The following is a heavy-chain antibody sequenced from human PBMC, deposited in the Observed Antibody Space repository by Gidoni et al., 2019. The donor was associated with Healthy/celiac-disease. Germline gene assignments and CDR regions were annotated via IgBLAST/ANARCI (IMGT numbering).Heavy chain of an antibody. CDR1: GFTFSSYG. V-gene: IGHV3-33*01. D-gene: IGHD4-4*01. CDR3: AREVTTSFDY. J-gene: IGHJ4*02. Sequence: QVQLVESGGGVVQPGSSLRLACAASGFTFSSYGMHWVRQAPGKGLEWVAVIWYDGSNKYYADSVKGRFTISRDNSKNTLYLQMNSLRAEDTAVYYCAREVTTSFDYWGQGTLVTVSS. CDR2: IWYDGSNK.